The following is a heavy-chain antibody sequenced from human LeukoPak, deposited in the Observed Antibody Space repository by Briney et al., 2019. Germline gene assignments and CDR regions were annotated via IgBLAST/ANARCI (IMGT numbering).Heavy chain of an antibody. V-gene: IGHV1-2*02. CDR3: ARDGEGGYSGYEVGAFDY. D-gene: IGHD5-12*01. J-gene: IGHJ4*02. CDR2: INPNSGGT. Sequence: ASVKVSCKASGYTFTGYYMHWVRQAPGQGLEWMGWINPNSGGTNYAQKFQGRVTMTRDTSISTAYMELSRLRSEDTAVYYCARDGEGGYSGYEVGAFDYWGQGTLVTVSS. CDR1: GYTFTGYY.